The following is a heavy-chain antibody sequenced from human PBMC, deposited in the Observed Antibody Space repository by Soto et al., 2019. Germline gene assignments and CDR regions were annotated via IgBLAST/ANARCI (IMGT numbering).Heavy chain of an antibody. CDR2: IIPIFGTA. CDR1: GGTFSSYA. D-gene: IGHD2-8*01. J-gene: IGHJ6*02. V-gene: IGHV1-69*13. Sequence: ASVKVSCKASGGTFSSYAMSWVRQAPGQGLEGMGGIIPIFGTANYAQKFQGRVTITADESTSTAYMELSSLRSEDTAVYYCARGYCTNGVCYIPDLYYYYGMDVWGQGTPITV. CDR3: ARGYCTNGVCYIPDLYYYYGMDV.